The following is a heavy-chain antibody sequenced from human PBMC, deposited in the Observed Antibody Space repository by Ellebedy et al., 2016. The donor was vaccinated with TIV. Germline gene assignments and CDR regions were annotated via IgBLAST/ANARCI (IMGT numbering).Heavy chain of an antibody. D-gene: IGHD5-18*01. CDR3: VGYPRALRYFDY. CDR2: ISGSGGST. CDR1: GFTFSSYA. J-gene: IGHJ4*02. Sequence: GESLKISCAASGFTFSSYAMSWVRQAPGKGLEWVSAISGSGGSTYYADSVKGRFTISRDNSKNTLYLQMNSLRAEDTAVYYCVGYPRALRYFDYWGRGTLVTVSS. V-gene: IGHV3-23*01.